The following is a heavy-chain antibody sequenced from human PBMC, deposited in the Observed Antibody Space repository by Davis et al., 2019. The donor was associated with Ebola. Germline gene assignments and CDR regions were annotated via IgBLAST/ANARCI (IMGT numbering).Heavy chain of an antibody. D-gene: IGHD6-6*01. V-gene: IGHV3-49*04. CDR1: GFTFGDYA. J-gene: IGHJ6*02. CDR3: SRDLKQRPPAYYYGMDV. CDR2: IRSKAYGGKP. Sequence: GSLRLSCRVSGFTFGDYAINWVRQAPGKGLEWVGFIRSKAYGGKPAYAASVKGRFTISRDDSKTIAYLQLDSLKTEDTAVYYCSRDLKQRPPAYYYGMDVWGQGTTVTVSS.